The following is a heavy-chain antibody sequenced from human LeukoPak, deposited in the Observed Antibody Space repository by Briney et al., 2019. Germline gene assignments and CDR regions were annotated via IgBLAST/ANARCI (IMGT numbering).Heavy chain of an antibody. J-gene: IGHJ4*02. CDR3: VRDRGSYRPIDY. Sequence: GGSLRLCCAASTFTFSSYNMNWVRQAPGKGLEWVSSISSSGTYIYYRDSVKGRFTISRDNAENSLYLEMNSLRVEDTAIYYCVRDRGSYRPIDYWGQGTLVTVSS. D-gene: IGHD1-26*01. V-gene: IGHV3-21*01. CDR2: ISSSGTYI. CDR1: TFTFSSYN.